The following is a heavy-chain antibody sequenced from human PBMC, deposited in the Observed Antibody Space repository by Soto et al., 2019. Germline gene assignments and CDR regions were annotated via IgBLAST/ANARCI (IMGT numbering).Heavy chain of an antibody. V-gene: IGHV4-31*03. CDR3: ARGTYYYDSSGYRLPLPITLFDY. CDR1: GGSISSGVYY. Sequence: SETLSLTCTVSGGSISSGVYYWSWIRHHPGKGLEWIGYIYYSGSTYYNPSLKSRVTISVDTSKNQFSLKLSSVTAADTAVYYCARGTYYYDSSGYRLPLPITLFDYWGQGTLVTVSS. D-gene: IGHD3-22*01. J-gene: IGHJ4*02. CDR2: IYYSGST.